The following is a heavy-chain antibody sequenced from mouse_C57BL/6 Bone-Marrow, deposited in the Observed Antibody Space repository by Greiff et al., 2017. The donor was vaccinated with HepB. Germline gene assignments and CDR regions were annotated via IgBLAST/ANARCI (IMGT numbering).Heavy chain of an antibody. CDR3: AKGYYEYAMDY. Sequence: VQLQQSGAELVRPGTSVKMSCKASGYTFTNYWIGWAKQRPGHGLEWIGDIYPGGGYTNYNEKFKGKATLTADKSSSTAYMELRSLTSEDSAVYFCAKGYYEYAMDYWGQGTSVTVSS. V-gene: IGHV1-63*01. J-gene: IGHJ4*01. D-gene: IGHD2-4*01. CDR1: GYTFTNYW. CDR2: IYPGGGYT.